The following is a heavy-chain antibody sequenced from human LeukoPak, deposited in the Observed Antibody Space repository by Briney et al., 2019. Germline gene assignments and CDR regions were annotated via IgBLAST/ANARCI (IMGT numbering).Heavy chain of an antibody. D-gene: IGHD6-13*01. V-gene: IGHV3-7*03. J-gene: IGHJ4*02. Sequence: GGSLRLSCAASGFTFSDYGMNWVRQTPGKGLECVANINQYGGEISYVDSVKGRFTISRDNAKNSLSLQMSSLRVEDTAVYYCVKGPLITAAGTYWGQGTLVTVSS. CDR1: GFTFSDYG. CDR3: VKGPLITAAGTY. CDR2: INQYGGEI.